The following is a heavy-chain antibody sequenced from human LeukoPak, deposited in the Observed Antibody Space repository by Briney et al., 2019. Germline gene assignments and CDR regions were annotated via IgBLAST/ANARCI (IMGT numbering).Heavy chain of an antibody. J-gene: IGHJ4*02. CDR1: GYTFTSYG. V-gene: IGHV1-69*13. CDR3: ARDSSITMIVPHSPAFDY. Sequence: ASVKVSCKASGYTFTSYGISWVRQAPGQGLVWMGGIIPIFGTANYAQKFQGRVTITADESTSTAYMELSSLRSEDTAVYYCARDSSITMIVPHSPAFDYWGQGTLVTVSS. D-gene: IGHD3-22*01. CDR2: IIPIFGTA.